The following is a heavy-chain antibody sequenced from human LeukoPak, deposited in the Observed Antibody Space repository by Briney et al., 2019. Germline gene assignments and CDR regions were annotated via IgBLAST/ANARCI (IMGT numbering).Heavy chain of an antibody. V-gene: IGHV4-39*01. CDR2: IYYSGST. CDR3: ARRARPEIAAAGTGAFDI. CDR1: GGSISSSTYY. J-gene: IGHJ3*02. D-gene: IGHD6-13*01. Sequence: RSSETLSLTCTVSGGSISSSTYYWDWIRQPPGKGLEWIGSIYYSGSTYYNPSLKSRVTISVDTSKNQFSLKLSSVTAADTAVYYCARRARPEIAAAGTGAFDIWGQGTMVTVSS.